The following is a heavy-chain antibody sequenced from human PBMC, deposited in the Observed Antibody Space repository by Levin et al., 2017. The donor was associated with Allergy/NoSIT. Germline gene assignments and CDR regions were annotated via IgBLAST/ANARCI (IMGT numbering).Heavy chain of an antibody. V-gene: IGHV1-8*01. D-gene: IGHD3-3*01. J-gene: IGHJ2*01. CDR2: MNPSSGNK. Sequence: PGGSLRLSCKASGYTLTSYDINWVRQAPGQGLEWMGWMNPSSGNKGYAQKFQGRVTLTRDTSTSTAYMELSSLSSEDTALYYCARGRGKTIFGIIVSAYWYFDVWGRGTQVTVSS. CDR3: ARGRGKTIFGIIVSAYWYFDV. CDR1: GYTLTSYD.